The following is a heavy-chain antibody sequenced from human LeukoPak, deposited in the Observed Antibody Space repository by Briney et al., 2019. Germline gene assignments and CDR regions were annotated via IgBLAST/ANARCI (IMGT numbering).Heavy chain of an antibody. Sequence: ASVEVSCKASGYTFTSYGISWVRQAPGQGLEWMGWISAYNGNTNYAQKLQGRVTMTTDTSTSTAYMELRSLRSDDTAVYYCARAHALVLRYLSYFDYWGQGTLVTVSS. CDR1: GYTFTSYG. CDR2: ISAYNGNT. D-gene: IGHD3-9*01. CDR3: ARAHALVLRYLSYFDY. V-gene: IGHV1-18*01. J-gene: IGHJ4*02.